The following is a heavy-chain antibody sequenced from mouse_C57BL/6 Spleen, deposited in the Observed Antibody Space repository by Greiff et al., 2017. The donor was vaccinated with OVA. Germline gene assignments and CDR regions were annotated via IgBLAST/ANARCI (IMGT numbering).Heavy chain of an antibody. CDR2: INPSSGYT. CDR3: ARDYYNAMDY. V-gene: IGHV1-4*01. CDR1: GYTFTSYT. Sequence: VKVVESGAELARPGASVKMSCKASGYTFTSYTMHWVKQRPGQGLEWIGYINPSSGYTKYNQKFKDKATLTADKSSSTAYMQLSSLTSEDSAVYYCARDYYNAMDYWGQGTSVTVSS. D-gene: IGHD2-12*01. J-gene: IGHJ4*01.